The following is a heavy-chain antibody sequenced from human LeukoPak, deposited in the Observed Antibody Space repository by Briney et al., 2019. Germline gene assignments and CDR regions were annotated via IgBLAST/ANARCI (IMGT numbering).Heavy chain of an antibody. Sequence: GASVKVSCKASGYTFTSYYMHWVRQAPGQGLEWMGIINPSGGSTSYAQKFQGRVTMTRDMSTSTVYMELSSLRSEDTAAYYCARGGYGDPFDHWGQGTLVTVSS. CDR1: GYTFTSYY. CDR3: ARGGYGDPFDH. J-gene: IGHJ4*02. CDR2: INPSGGST. V-gene: IGHV1-46*01. D-gene: IGHD4-17*01.